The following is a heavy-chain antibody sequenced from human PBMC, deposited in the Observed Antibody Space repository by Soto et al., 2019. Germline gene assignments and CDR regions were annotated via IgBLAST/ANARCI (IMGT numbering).Heavy chain of an antibody. D-gene: IGHD3-9*01. V-gene: IGHV3-30-3*01. CDR1: GFTFSSYA. J-gene: IGHJ4*02. Sequence: GGALRLSCAASGFTFSSYAMHWVRQAPGKGLEWVTVISYDGSNKYYADSVKGRFTISRDNSKKTLYLRMNSLRTEDTAVYYCARAHKDYDILTGYSTNLDSWGQGTPFTAPQ. CDR3: ARAHKDYDILTGYSTNLDS. CDR2: ISYDGSNK.